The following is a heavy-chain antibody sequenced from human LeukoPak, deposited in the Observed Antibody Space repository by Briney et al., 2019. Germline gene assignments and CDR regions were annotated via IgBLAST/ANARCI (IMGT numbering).Heavy chain of an antibody. Sequence: GGSLRLSCAASGFTFSDHYMDWVRQAPGKGLEWVSSISSSSSYIYYADSVKGRFTISRDNAKNSLYLQMNSLRAEDTAVYYCARGQYSSGWLSYFDYWGQGTLVTVSS. J-gene: IGHJ4*02. D-gene: IGHD6-19*01. CDR3: ARGQYSSGWLSYFDY. V-gene: IGHV3-21*01. CDR2: ISSSSSYI. CDR1: GFTFSDHY.